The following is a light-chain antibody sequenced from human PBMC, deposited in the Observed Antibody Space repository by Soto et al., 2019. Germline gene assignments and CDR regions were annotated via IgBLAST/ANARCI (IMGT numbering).Light chain of an antibody. CDR1: SSNVGGYNY. J-gene: IGLJ1*01. V-gene: IGLV2-8*01. CDR2: EVS. Sequence: QSALTQPPSASGSLGQSVTISCTGTSSNVGGYNYVSWYQQHPGKAPKLMIYEVSKRPSGVPDRFSGSKSGNTASLTVSGLQSEDEADYYCSSYAGSLFYVFGTGTKLTVL. CDR3: SSYAGSLFYV.